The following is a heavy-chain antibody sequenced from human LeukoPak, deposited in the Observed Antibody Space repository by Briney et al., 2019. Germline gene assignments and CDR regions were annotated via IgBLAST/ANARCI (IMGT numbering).Heavy chain of an antibody. CDR3: AKPKYSSSWSSGVFDY. CDR2: ISGSGGST. J-gene: IGHJ4*02. Sequence: SGGSLRLSCAASGFTFSSYGMSWVRQAPGKGLEWVSAISGSGGSTYYADSVKGRFTISRDNSKNTLYLQMNSLRAEDTAVYYCAKPKYSSSWSSGVFDYWGQGALVTVSS. D-gene: IGHD6-13*01. V-gene: IGHV3-23*01. CDR1: GFTFSSYG.